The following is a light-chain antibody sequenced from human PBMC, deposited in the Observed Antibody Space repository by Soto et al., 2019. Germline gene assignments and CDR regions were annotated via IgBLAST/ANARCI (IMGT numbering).Light chain of an antibody. Sequence: DIQMTQSPPSLSASVGDRVTITCRASQTISSYLNWYQQKPGKAPKVLIYAASTLQSGVPSRFNGSGSGTDFTLTISSLQPEDFATYYCQQSHGIPYTFGQGTKLESK. CDR1: QTISSY. J-gene: IGKJ2*01. CDR3: QQSHGIPYT. V-gene: IGKV1-39*01. CDR2: AAS.